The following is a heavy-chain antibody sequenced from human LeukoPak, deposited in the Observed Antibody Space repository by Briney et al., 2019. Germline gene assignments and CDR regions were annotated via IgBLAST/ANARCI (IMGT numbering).Heavy chain of an antibody. Sequence: GASVKVSCKASGYTFTGYYMHWVRQAPGQGLEWMGIINPSGGSTSYAQKFQGRVTMTRDTSTSTVYMELSSLRSEDTAVYYCARGLGIAAAGKAPFDYWGQGTLVTVSS. CDR2: INPSGGST. J-gene: IGHJ4*02. D-gene: IGHD6-13*01. V-gene: IGHV1-46*03. CDR1: GYTFTGYY. CDR3: ARGLGIAAAGKAPFDY.